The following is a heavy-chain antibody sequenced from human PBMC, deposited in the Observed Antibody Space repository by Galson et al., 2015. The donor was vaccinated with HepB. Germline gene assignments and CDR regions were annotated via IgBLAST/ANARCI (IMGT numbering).Heavy chain of an antibody. J-gene: IGHJ3*02. CDR1: GFTFSSYA. Sequence: SLRLSCAASGFTFSSYAMSWVRQAPGKGLEWVSAISGSGGSTYYADSVKGRFTISRDNSKNTLYLQMNSLRAEDTAVYYCAKGGQRYYDYVWGSYTFANDAFDIWGQGTVVTVSS. V-gene: IGHV3-23*01. CDR3: AKGGQRYYDYVWGSYTFANDAFDI. D-gene: IGHD3-16*01. CDR2: ISGSGGST.